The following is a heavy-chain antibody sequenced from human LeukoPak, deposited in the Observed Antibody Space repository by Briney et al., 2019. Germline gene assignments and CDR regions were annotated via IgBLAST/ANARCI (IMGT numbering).Heavy chain of an antibody. Sequence: GGSLRLSCAASGFTFSTYGMHWVRQAPGKGLEWVAVISFDGGNKYYADSVKGRFTISRDNSKNTLYLQMNSLRAEDTAVYYCARFTGYCSSTSCPIGNWGQGTLVTVSS. V-gene: IGHV3-30*03. D-gene: IGHD2-2*03. CDR2: ISFDGGNK. J-gene: IGHJ4*02. CDR3: ARFTGYCSSTSCPIGN. CDR1: GFTFSTYG.